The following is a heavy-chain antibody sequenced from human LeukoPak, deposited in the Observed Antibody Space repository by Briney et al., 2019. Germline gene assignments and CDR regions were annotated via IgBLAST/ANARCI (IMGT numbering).Heavy chain of an antibody. CDR1: GYTFTSYG. CDR3: AKCDETGTTRWFDP. Sequence: ASVKVSCKASGYTFTSYGISWVRQAPGQGLEWMGWISAYNGNTNYAQNFQGRVTMTRDASTSTLYMELSSLRSDDTAIYYCAKCDETGTTRWFDPWGQGTLVTVSS. V-gene: IGHV1-18*01. J-gene: IGHJ5*02. D-gene: IGHD1-7*01. CDR2: ISAYNGNT.